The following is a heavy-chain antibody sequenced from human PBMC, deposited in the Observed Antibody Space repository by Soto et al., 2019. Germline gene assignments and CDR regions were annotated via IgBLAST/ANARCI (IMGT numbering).Heavy chain of an antibody. V-gene: IGHV4-59*01. D-gene: IGHD2-15*01. CDR2: IYYSGST. CDR1: GSSISSYY. J-gene: IGHJ4*02. Sequence: ASETLSLTCTVSGSSISSYYWSWIRQPPGKGLEWIGYIYYSGSTNYNPSLKSRVTISVDTSKNQFPLKLNSVTAADTAVYYCARDRSLDYWGQGILVTVSS. CDR3: ARDRSLDY.